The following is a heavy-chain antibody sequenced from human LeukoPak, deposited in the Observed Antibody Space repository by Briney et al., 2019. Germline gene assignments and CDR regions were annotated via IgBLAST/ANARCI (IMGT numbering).Heavy chain of an antibody. CDR1: GGTFSSYA. V-gene: IGHV1-69*05. CDR3: ARALPGIAAAASTLFDY. CDR2: IIPIFGTA. D-gene: IGHD6-13*01. J-gene: IGHJ4*02. Sequence: SVKVSCKASGGTFSSYAISWVRQAPGQGLEWMGGIIPIFGTANYAQKFQGRVTITTDESTSTAYMELSSLRSEDTAVYYCARALPGIAAAASTLFDYWGQGTLVTVSS.